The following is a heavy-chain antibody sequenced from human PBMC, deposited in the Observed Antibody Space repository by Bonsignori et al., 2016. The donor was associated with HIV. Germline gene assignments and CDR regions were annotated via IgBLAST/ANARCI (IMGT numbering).Heavy chain of an antibody. CDR2: IYPGDSDT. D-gene: IGHD3-10*01. V-gene: IGHV5-51*01. CDR3: ARVSGREYGSGSYIDY. Sequence: PREGLEWMGVIYPGDSDTRYSPSFQGQVTISVDKSINTAYLQWSSLKVSDIAMYYCARVSGREYGSGSYIDYWGQGTLVTVSS. J-gene: IGHJ4*02.